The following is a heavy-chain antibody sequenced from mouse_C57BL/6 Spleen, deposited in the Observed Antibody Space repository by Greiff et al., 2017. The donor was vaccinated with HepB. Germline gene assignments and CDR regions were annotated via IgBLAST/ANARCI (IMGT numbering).Heavy chain of an antibody. CDR1: GFTFSSYT. V-gene: IGHV5-9*01. CDR3: ARSTVPYCDY. CDR2: ISGGGGNT. D-gene: IGHD1-1*01. J-gene: IGHJ2*01. Sequence: DVMLVESGGGLVKPGGSLKLSCAASGFTFSSYTMSWVRQTPEKRLEWVATISGGGGNTYYPDSVKGRFTISRDNAKNTLYLQMSSLRSEDTALYYCARSTVPYCDYWGQGTTLTVSS.